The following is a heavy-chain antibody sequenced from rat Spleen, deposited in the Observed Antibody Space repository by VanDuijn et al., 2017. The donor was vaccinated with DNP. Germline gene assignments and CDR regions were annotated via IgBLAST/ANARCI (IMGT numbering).Heavy chain of an antibody. CDR1: GYSITSNY. CDR3: ARLYTTDYYYAGGVMDA. V-gene: IGHV3-1*01. D-gene: IGHD1-6*01. Sequence: EVQLQESGPGLVKPSQSLSLTCSVTGYSITSNYWGWIRKFPGNKMEWIGHISYSGSPSYNPSLKSRISITRDTSKNQFFLQLNSVTTEDTATYYCARLYTTDYYYAGGVMDAWGQGASVTVSS. J-gene: IGHJ4*01. CDR2: ISYSGSP.